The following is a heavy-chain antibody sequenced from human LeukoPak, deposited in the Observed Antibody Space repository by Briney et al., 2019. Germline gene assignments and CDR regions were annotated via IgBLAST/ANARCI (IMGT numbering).Heavy chain of an antibody. Sequence: GGSLRLSCSASGFTFSSYAMHWVRQAPGKGLEYVSAISSNGGSSYYADSVKGRFTISRDNSKNTLYLQMSSLKAEDTAVYYCVKDATGTRFDPWGQGTLVTVSS. CDR2: ISSNGGSS. J-gene: IGHJ5*02. CDR1: GFTFSSYA. CDR3: VKDATGTRFDP. V-gene: IGHV3-64D*06. D-gene: IGHD1-1*01.